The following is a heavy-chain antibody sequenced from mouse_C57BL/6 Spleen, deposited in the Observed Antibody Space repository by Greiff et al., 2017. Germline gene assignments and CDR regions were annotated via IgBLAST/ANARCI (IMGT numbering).Heavy chain of an antibody. D-gene: IGHD1-1*01. CDR3: ARDYGSSFYWYFDV. J-gene: IGHJ1*03. CDR1: GYAFSSSW. V-gene: IGHV1-82*01. CDR2: IYPGDGDT. Sequence: VQLQQSGPELVKPGASVKISCKASGYAFSSSWMNWVKQRPGKGLEWIGRIYPGDGDTNYNGKFKGKATLTADQSSSTAYMQLSSLTSEDSAVYFCARDYGSSFYWYFDVWGTGTTVTVSS.